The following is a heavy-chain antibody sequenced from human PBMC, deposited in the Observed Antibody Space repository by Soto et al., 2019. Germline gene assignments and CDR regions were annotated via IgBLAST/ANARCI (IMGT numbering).Heavy chain of an antibody. CDR3: ARATADRAMVFDY. CDR1: GFTVSSNY. CDR2: MYSGGTT. J-gene: IGHJ4*02. D-gene: IGHD5-18*01. V-gene: IGHV3-53*01. Sequence: EVQLVESGGGLIQPGGSLRLSCAASGFTVSSNYMTWFRQAPGKGLEWVSVMYSGGTTYYADSVKGRFTISRDNSKNTLYLQMNSLRAEDTAVYHCARATADRAMVFDYWGQGTLVTVSS.